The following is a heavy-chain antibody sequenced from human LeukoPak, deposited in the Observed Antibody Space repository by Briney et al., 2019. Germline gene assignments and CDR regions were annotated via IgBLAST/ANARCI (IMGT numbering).Heavy chain of an antibody. Sequence: SETLSLTCAVYGGSFSGHYWSWIRQPAGKGLEWIGRIFTSGSTNYNPSLKSRVTMSVDTSKNQFSLKLSSVTAADTAVYYCARDRVAAAGIDYWGQGTLVTVSS. J-gene: IGHJ4*02. CDR1: GGSFSGHY. D-gene: IGHD6-13*01. CDR2: IFTSGST. CDR3: ARDRVAAAGIDY. V-gene: IGHV4-4*07.